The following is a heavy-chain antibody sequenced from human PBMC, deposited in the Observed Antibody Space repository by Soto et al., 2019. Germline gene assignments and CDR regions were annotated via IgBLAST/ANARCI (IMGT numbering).Heavy chain of an antibody. CDR2: IYNSGTS. V-gene: IGHV3-66*01. CDR3: ARGTWIVRGLIPDAFDI. Sequence: EVQLVESGGGLVQPGGSLRLSCAASGFTASSHYINWVRQAPGKGLDWVSVIYNSGTSFYADSVKGRFTVSRDTAKNSVVLQMSSLRAEDTAVYFCARGTWIVRGLIPDAFDIWGQGTMVTVSS. J-gene: IGHJ3*02. D-gene: IGHD3-10*01. CDR1: GFTASSHY.